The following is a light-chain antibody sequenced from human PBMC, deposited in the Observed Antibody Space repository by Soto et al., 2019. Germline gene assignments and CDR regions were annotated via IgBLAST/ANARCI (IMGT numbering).Light chain of an antibody. CDR1: QNSRSY. CDR2: ATS. J-gene: IGKJ1*01. Sequence: DIQMTQSPSSLSASVGDRVTITCRASQNSRSYLNWYQQKPGKAPQLLIYATSSLQTGVPSRFSASGSGTDVSLVISDLQPEDSATYYCQQGYSSRWTAGRGTKVEI. V-gene: IGKV1-39*01. CDR3: QQGYSSRWT.